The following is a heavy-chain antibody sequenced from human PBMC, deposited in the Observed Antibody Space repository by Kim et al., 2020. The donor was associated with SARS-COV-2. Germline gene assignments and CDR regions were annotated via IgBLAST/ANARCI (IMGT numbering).Heavy chain of an antibody. V-gene: IGHV3-11*01. CDR1: GFTFSDYY. D-gene: IGHD6-19*01. Sequence: GGSLRLSCAASGFTFSDYYMSWIRQAPGKGLEWVSYISSSGSTIYYADSVKGRFIISRDNAKNSLYLQMNSLRAEDTAVYYCARENFGVYSSGWQAGYYYYYGMDVWGQGTTVTVPS. J-gene: IGHJ6*02. CDR2: ISSSGSTI. CDR3: ARENFGVYSSGWQAGYYYYYGMDV.